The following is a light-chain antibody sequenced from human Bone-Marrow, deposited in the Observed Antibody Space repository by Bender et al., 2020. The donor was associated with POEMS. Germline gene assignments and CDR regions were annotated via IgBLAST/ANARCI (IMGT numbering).Light chain of an antibody. CDR3: SSYAGSNNYV. CDR1: SSNTGSGYD. V-gene: IGLV1-40*01. J-gene: IGLJ1*01. Sequence: QSLLTQPASVSGAPGQRVTISCTGSSSNTGSGYDINWYQHLPGTAPKLLIYGYNNRPSGVPDRFSGSKSGNTASLTVSGLQAEDEADYYCSSYAGSNNYVFGSGTKVTVL. CDR2: GYN.